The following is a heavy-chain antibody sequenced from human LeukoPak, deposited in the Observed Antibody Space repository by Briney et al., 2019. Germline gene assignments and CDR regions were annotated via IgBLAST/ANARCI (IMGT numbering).Heavy chain of an antibody. CDR2: ISYDGSNK. J-gene: IGHJ6*03. Sequence: WGSLRLSCAAFGFTFSSYAMHWVRQVPGKGLEWVAVISYDGSNKYYADSVKGRFTISRDNSKNTLYLQMNSLRAEDTAVYYCATEDEDYYYYMDVWGKGTTVTVSS. V-gene: IGHV3-30*04. CDR3: ATEDEDYYYYMDV. D-gene: IGHD2-15*01. CDR1: GFTFSSYA.